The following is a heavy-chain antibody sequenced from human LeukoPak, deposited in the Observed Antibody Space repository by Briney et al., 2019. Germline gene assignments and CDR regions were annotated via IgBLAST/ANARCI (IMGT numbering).Heavy chain of an antibody. D-gene: IGHD2-21*01. V-gene: IGHV4-59*01. J-gene: IGHJ6*02. Sequence: SETLSLTCTASGGSISSYYWSWIRQPPGKGLEWIGFIYYSGSTNYNPSLKSRVTISVDTSKNQFSLKLSSVTAADTAVYYCARDQKWGLDYYYGMDVWGQGTTVTVSS. CDR1: GGSISSYY. CDR2: IYYSGST. CDR3: ARDQKWGLDYYYGMDV.